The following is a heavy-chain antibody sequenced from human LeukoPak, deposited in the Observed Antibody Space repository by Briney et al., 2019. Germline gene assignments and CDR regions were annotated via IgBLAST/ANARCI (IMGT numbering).Heavy chain of an antibody. CDR1: EFTFSIYS. D-gene: IGHD3-10*01. CDR2: IRHDSSDI. Sequence: GGYLRLSCTASEFTFSIYSMNWVRQAPGKGLEWISFIRHDSSDIYYADSVKCRFTISRDNAKNSLYLQMNSLRVEDTAVYYCARDWFGELIWGQGTLVTVSS. J-gene: IGHJ4*02. V-gene: IGHV3-48*01. CDR3: ARDWFGELI.